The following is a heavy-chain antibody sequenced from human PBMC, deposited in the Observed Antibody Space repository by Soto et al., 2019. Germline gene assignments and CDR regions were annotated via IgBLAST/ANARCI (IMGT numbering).Heavy chain of an antibody. D-gene: IGHD1-1*01. CDR3: VKGYWKGDV. Sequence: EVQLLESGGGLVQPGGSLRLSCAASGFTFSTYAMNWVRQAPGNGLEGVSAISGSGGSIHYADAVTGRFTISRDNTKNTLYLQMNSLRDEDTAVYHCVKGYWKGDVWGQGTTVTVSS. CDR2: ISGSGGSI. J-gene: IGHJ6*02. V-gene: IGHV3-23*01. CDR1: GFTFSTYA.